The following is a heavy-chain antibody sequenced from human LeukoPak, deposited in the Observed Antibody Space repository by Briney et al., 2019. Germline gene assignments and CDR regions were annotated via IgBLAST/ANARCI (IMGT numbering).Heavy chain of an antibody. V-gene: IGHV1-69*13. CDR3: ASKLSSSSAADY. Sequence: ASVKVSCKASGGIFSSYAISWVRQAPGQGLEWMGGIIPIFGTANYAQKFQGRVTITADESTSTAYMELSSLRSEDTAVYYCASKLSSSSAADYWGQGTLVTVSS. CDR1: GGIFSSYA. J-gene: IGHJ4*02. CDR2: IIPIFGTA. D-gene: IGHD6-6*01.